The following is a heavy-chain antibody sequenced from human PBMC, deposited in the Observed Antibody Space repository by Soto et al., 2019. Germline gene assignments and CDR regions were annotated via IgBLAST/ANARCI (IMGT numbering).Heavy chain of an antibody. D-gene: IGHD3-3*01. CDR2: INPSGGSK. Sequence: AASVKVSCKASGYTFTSYYMHWVRQAPGQGLEWMGKINPSGGSKSYAQKFQGRDTMTRDTSTSTVYMELSSLRSEDTAVYYCARVYYDFWSGYFYYFDYWGQGTLVTVSS. CDR3: ARVYYDFWSGYFYYFDY. CDR1: GYTFTSYY. J-gene: IGHJ4*02. V-gene: IGHV1-46*01.